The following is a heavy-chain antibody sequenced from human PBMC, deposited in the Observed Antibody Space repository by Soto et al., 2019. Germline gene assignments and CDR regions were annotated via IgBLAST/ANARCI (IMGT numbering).Heavy chain of an antibody. CDR1: GGSLSSGDYY. CDR3: ARDILYRLDY. D-gene: IGHD3-9*01. CDR2: IYYSGSA. Sequence: SETLSLTCTVSGGSLSSGDYYWSWIRQPPGKGLEWIGYIYYSGSAYYNPSLKSRVTISVDTSKNQFSLKLSSVTAADTAAYYCARDILYRLDYWGQGILVTVSS. V-gene: IGHV4-30-4*01. J-gene: IGHJ4*02.